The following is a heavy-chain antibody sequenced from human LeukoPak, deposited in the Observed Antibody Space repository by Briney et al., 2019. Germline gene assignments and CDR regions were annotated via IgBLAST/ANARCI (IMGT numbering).Heavy chain of an antibody. Sequence: SSETLSLTCAVYGGSFSGYYWSWIRQPPGKGREWIGEINHSGSTNYNPSLKSRVTISVDTSKNQFSLKLSSVTAADTAVYYCARGGYYYDSSGYYINWGQGTLVTVSS. CDR3: ARGGYYYDSSGYYIN. J-gene: IGHJ4*02. D-gene: IGHD3-22*01. V-gene: IGHV4-34*01. CDR2: INHSGST. CDR1: GGSFSGYY.